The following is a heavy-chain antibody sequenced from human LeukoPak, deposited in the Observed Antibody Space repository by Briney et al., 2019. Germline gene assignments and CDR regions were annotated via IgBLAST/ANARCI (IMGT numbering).Heavy chain of an antibody. Sequence: PSETLSLTCTVSGGSISSYYWGWIRQPAGKGLEWIGRIYTSGSTNYNPSLKSRVTMSVDTSKNQFSLKLSSVTAADTAVYYCARDRGTYYYDSSGFDYWGQGTLVTVSS. V-gene: IGHV4-4*07. D-gene: IGHD3-22*01. CDR3: ARDRGTYYYDSSGFDY. J-gene: IGHJ4*02. CDR1: GGSISSYY. CDR2: IYTSGST.